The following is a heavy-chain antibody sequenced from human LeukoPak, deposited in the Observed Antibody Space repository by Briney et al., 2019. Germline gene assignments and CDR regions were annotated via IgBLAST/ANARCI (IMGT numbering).Heavy chain of an antibody. J-gene: IGHJ6*03. CDR2: IKSKIDGGTI. CDR3: TTDHMTTVSPYYYYYYMDV. D-gene: IGHD4-17*01. CDR1: GFIFSNAW. Sequence: GRSLRLFRAAAGFIFSNAWVGWVRQVARRGLEWVGRIKSKIDGGTIDYAAPVKGRFTISRDDSKNTLYLQMNSLKTEDTAVYYCTTDHMTTVSPYYYYYYMDVWAKGPRSPSP. V-gene: IGHV3-15*01.